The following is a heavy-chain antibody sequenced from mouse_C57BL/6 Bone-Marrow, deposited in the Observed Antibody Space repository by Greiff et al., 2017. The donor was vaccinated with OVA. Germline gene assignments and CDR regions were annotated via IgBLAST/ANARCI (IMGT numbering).Heavy chain of an antibody. CDR2: IRLKSDNYAT. V-gene: IGHV6-3*01. Sequence: EVKLEESGGGLVQPGGSMKLSCVASGFTFSNYWMNWVRQSPEKGLEWVAQIRLKSDNYATHYAESVKGRFTISREDSKSSVYLQMNNLRAEDTGIYYCTVGGYWGQGTTLTVSS. CDR1: GFTFSNYW. CDR3: TVGGY. J-gene: IGHJ2*01. D-gene: IGHD3-3*01.